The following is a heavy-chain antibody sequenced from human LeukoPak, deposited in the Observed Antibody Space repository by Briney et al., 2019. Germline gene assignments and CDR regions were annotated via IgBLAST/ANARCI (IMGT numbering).Heavy chain of an antibody. Sequence: GGSLRLSCAVSGFTFSSYSMNWVRQAPGKGLEWVSYISSSSSTIYYADSVKGRFTISRDNAKNSLYLQMNSLRAEDTAVYYCARGNGYNLDAFDIWGQGTMVTVSS. CDR1: GFTFSSYS. J-gene: IGHJ3*02. V-gene: IGHV3-48*01. CDR3: ARGNGYNLDAFDI. CDR2: ISSSSSTI. D-gene: IGHD5-24*01.